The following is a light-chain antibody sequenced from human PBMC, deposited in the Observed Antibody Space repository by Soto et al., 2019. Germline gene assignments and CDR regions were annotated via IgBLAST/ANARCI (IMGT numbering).Light chain of an antibody. J-gene: IGLJ1*01. CDR1: SSDIGDYNY. CDR2: EVT. V-gene: IGLV2-8*01. Sequence: QPALTQPPSASGSPGQSVTFSCTGISSDIGDYNYVSWYQQHPGKAPKLVIYEVTKRPSGVPDRFSGSKSGNTASLTVSGLQADDEADYYCSSYAGNNNYVFGTGTKVTV. CDR3: SSYAGNNNYV.